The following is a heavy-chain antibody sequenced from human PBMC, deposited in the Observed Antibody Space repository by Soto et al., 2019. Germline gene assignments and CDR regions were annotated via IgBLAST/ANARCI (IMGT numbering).Heavy chain of an antibody. J-gene: IGHJ6*02. Sequence: QVQLVQSGAEVKKPGSSVKVSCKATGGTFSSYTISWVRQAPGQGLEWMGRIIPILGIANYAQKFQGRVTITADKSTSTAYMELSSLRSEVKAVYYCARGTVVTPHYYDDGMDVWGQGTTVTVSS. CDR3: ARGTVVTPHYYDDGMDV. CDR1: GGTFSSYT. V-gene: IGHV1-69*02. D-gene: IGHD2-21*02. CDR2: IIPILGIA.